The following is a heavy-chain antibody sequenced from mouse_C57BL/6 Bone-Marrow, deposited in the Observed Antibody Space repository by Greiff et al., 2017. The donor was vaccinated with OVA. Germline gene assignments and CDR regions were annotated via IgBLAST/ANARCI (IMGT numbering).Heavy chain of an antibody. D-gene: IGHD1-1*01. CDR1: GFNIKDDY. J-gene: IGHJ2*01. Sequence: VQLQQSGAELVRPGASVKLSCTASGFNIKDDYMHWVKQRPEQGLEWIGWIDPENGDTEYASKFQGKATITADTSSNTAYLQLSSLTSEDTAVYYCTTDDYGSSPFDYWGQGTTLTVSS. CDR2: IDPENGDT. CDR3: TTDDYGSSPFDY. V-gene: IGHV14-4*01.